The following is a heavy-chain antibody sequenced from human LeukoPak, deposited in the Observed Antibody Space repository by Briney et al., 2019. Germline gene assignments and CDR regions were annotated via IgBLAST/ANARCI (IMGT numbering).Heavy chain of an antibody. V-gene: IGHV3-30*18. CDR3: AKDDDIRGGYGMDV. J-gene: IGHJ6*02. CDR1: GFTFSSYG. Sequence: GRSLRLSCAASGFTFSSYGMHWVRQAPGKGLEWVAVISYDGSNKYYADSVKGRFTISRDNSKNTLYLQMNSLRVEDTAVYYCAKDDDIRGGYGMDVWGQGTTVTVSS. D-gene: IGHD1-1*01. CDR2: ISYDGSNK.